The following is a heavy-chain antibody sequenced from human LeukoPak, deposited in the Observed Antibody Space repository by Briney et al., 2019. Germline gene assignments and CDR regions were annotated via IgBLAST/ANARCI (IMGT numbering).Heavy chain of an antibody. V-gene: IGHV3-7*01. CDR1: GFSLSAYW. D-gene: IGHD3-9*01. J-gene: IGHJ4*02. CDR3: AKETVRYFDWLLMDY. Sequence: GGSLRLSCAASGFSLSAYWMTWVRQAPGKGLEWVANINRDGSQKNHVDSVKGRFTISRDNAENSLFLQMNSLTAEDTAVYYCAKETVRYFDWLLMDYWGQGTLVTVSS. CDR2: INRDGSQK.